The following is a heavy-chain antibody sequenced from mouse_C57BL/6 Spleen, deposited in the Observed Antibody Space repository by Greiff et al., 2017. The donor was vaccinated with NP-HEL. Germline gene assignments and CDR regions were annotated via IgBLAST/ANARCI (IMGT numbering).Heavy chain of an antibody. Sequence: QVQLQQSGPELVKPGASVKISCKASGYAFSSSWMNWVKQRPGKGLEWIGQIYPGDGDTNYNGKFKGKATLTADKSSSTAYMQLSSLTSEDSAVYFCARYYYGDYWRQGTTLTVPS. V-gene: IGHV1-82*01. CDR2: IYPGDGDT. J-gene: IGHJ2*01. D-gene: IGHD1-1*01. CDR3: ARYYYGDY. CDR1: GYAFSSSW.